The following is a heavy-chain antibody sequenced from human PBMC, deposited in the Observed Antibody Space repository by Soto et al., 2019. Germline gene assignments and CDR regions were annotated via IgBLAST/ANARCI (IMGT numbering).Heavy chain of an antibody. CDR2: ISYDGSNK. Sequence: GGSLRLSCAASGFTFSSYAMHWVRQAPGKGLEWVAVISYDGSNKYYADSVKGRFTISRDNSKNTLYLQMNSLRAEDTAVYYCARPRDGYNWDAFDIWGQGTMVTDSS. CDR1: GFTFSSYA. J-gene: IGHJ3*02. D-gene: IGHD5-12*01. V-gene: IGHV3-30-3*01. CDR3: ARPRDGYNWDAFDI.